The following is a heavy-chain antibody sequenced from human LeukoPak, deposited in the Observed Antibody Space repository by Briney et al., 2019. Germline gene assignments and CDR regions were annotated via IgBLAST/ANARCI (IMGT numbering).Heavy chain of an antibody. J-gene: IGHJ4*02. V-gene: IGHV1-69*05. CDR1: GGTFSSYA. CDR3: ANQGAEEYSYGP. D-gene: IGHD5-18*01. Sequence: GASVKVSCKASGGTFSSYAISWVRQAPGQGLEWMGGIIPIFGTANYAQKFQGRVTITTDESTSTAYMELSSLRSEDTAVYYCANQGAEEYSYGPWGQGTLVTVSS. CDR2: IIPIFGTA.